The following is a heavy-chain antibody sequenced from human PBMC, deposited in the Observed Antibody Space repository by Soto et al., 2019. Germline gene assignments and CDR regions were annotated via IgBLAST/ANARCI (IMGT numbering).Heavy chain of an antibody. J-gene: IGHJ6*02. CDR2: TYYRSKWYN. V-gene: IGHV6-1*01. CDR1: GDSVSSNSAA. Sequence: PSQTLSLTCAISGDSVSSNSAAWNWTRQSPSRGLEWLGRTYYRSKWYNDYAVSVKSRITINPDTSKNQFSLQLNSVTPEDTAVDSCARSVDFWRGSLMDVWGQGTTVTVSS. D-gene: IGHD3-3*01. CDR3: ARSVDFWRGSLMDV.